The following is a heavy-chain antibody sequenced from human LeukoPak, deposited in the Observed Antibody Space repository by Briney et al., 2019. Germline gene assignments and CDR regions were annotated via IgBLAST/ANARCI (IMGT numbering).Heavy chain of an antibody. D-gene: IGHD3-10*01. CDR2: ISAYNGNT. V-gene: IGHV1-18*01. CDR1: GYTFTSYG. Sequence: ASVKVSCKASGYTFTSYGISWVRQAPGQGLEWMGWISAYNGNTNYAQKLQGRVTMTTDTSTSTAYMELRSLRSDDTAVYYCARDDTYYYGSGSLPPFDYWGQGTLVTVSS. CDR3: ARDDTYYYGSGSLPPFDY. J-gene: IGHJ4*02.